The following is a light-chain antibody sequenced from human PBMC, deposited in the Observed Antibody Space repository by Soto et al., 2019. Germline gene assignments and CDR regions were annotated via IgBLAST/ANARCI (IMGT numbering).Light chain of an antibody. CDR1: NSDVDGYSS. V-gene: IGLV2-14*01. J-gene: IGLJ2*01. CDR3: SSYWTTSTT. Sequence: QSALTQPASVSGSPGQSVTISCTGINSDVDGYSSVSWLQQYPGKAPKLLIYGASNRPSGVSNRFSGSKSGNTASLTISGLQADDEAEYYCSSYWTTSTTFGGGTKLTVL. CDR2: GAS.